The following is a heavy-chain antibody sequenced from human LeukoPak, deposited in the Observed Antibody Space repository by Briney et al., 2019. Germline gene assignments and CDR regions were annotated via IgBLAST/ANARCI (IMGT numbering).Heavy chain of an antibody. CDR3: ARESILTGYYLGGLNFDY. V-gene: IGHV4-4*07. D-gene: IGHD3-9*01. CDR2: IYTSGST. CDR1: GGSISSYY. J-gene: IGHJ4*02. Sequence: KPSETLSLTCTVSGGSISSYYWSWIRQPAGKGLEWIGRIYTSGSTNYNPSLKSRVTMSVDTSKNQFSLKLSSVTAADTAVYYCARESILTGYYLGGLNFDYWGQGTLVTVSS.